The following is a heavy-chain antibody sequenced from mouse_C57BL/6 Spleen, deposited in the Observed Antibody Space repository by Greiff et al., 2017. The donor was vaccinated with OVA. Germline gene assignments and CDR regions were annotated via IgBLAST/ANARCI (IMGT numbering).Heavy chain of an antibody. CDR1: GYTFTSYW. Sequence: VKLQQPGAELVKPGASVKMSCKASGYTFTSYWITWVKQRPGQGLEWIGDIYPGSGSTNYNEKFKSKATLTVDTSSSTAYMQLSSLTSEDSAVYYCARGELRLPYYFDYWGQGTTLTVSS. CDR2: IYPGSGST. J-gene: IGHJ2*01. V-gene: IGHV1-55*01. D-gene: IGHD3-2*02. CDR3: ARGELRLPYYFDY.